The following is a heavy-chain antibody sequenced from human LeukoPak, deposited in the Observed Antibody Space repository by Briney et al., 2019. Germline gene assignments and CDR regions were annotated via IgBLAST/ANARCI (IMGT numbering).Heavy chain of an antibody. D-gene: IGHD6-13*01. CDR1: GFTFSNYW. J-gene: IGHJ5*02. CDR3: ARVTIAAALNP. CDR2: IKQDGSEK. Sequence: GGSLRLSCVASGFTFSNYWLTWVRQAPGKGLECVANIKQDGSEKSYVDSVKGRFTISRDNAKNSVYLQMNSLRVEDTAVYYCARVTIAAALNPWGQGTLVTVSS. V-gene: IGHV3-7*01.